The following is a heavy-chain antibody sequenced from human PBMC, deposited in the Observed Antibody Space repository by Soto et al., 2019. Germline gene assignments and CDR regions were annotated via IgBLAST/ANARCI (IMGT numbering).Heavy chain of an antibody. Sequence: PSETLSLTCTVSGGSISSGGYYWSWIRQHPGKGLEWIGYIYYSGGTYYNPSLKSRVTISVDTSKNQFSLKLSSVTAADTAVYYCARSLYSSSWLFYDYWGQGTLVTVSS. CDR2: IYYSGGT. V-gene: IGHV4-31*03. D-gene: IGHD6-13*01. CDR3: ARSLYSSSWLFYDY. CDR1: GGSISSGGYY. J-gene: IGHJ4*02.